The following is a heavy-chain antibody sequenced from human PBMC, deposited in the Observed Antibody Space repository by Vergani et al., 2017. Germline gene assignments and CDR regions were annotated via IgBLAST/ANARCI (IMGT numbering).Heavy chain of an antibody. CDR2: INPNSGGT. J-gene: IGHJ4*02. CDR1: GYTFVNHP. V-gene: IGHV1-2*02. D-gene: IGHD3-10*01. CDR3: ARGLVTMVRGVTLPPGY. Sequence: QAQLGQSDSEVKKPGDSVTLSCKTSGYTFVNHPITWVRQAPGQGLEWMGWINPNSGGTNYAQKFQGRVTMTRDTSISTAYMELSRLRSDDTAVYYCARGLVTMVRGVTLPPGYWGQGTLVTVSS.